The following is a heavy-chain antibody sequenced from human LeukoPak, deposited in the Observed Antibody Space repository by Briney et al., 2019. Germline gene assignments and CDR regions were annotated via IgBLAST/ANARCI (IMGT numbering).Heavy chain of an antibody. J-gene: IGHJ6*02. CDR2: INPNSGGT. CDR3: ARDRGAGFGMDI. D-gene: IGHD1-26*01. V-gene: IGHV1-2*02. CDR1: GYTFTGYY. Sequence: ASVKVSCKASGYTFTGYYMHWVRQAPGQGLEWMGWINPNSGGTNYAQKFQGRVTMTRDTSISTAYMELSRLRSDDTAMYYCARDRGAGFGMDIWGQGTTVTVSS.